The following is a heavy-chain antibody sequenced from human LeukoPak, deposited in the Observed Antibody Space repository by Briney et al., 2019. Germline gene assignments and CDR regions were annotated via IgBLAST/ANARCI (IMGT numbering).Heavy chain of an antibody. Sequence: GGSLRLSYAASGFTFSSYSMTWVRQAPGKGLEWVSYISLSSTTIYYADSVKGRFTISRDDAKNSLYLQMNSLRDEDTAVYYCARVSGWPWDHWGQGTLVTVSS. J-gene: IGHJ4*02. CDR3: ARVSGWPWDH. CDR1: GFTFSSYS. CDR2: ISLSSTTI. V-gene: IGHV3-48*02. D-gene: IGHD2-15*01.